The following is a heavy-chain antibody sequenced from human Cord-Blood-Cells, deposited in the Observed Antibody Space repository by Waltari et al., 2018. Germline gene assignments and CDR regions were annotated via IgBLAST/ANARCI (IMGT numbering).Heavy chain of an antibody. CDR2: IWYDGSNK. D-gene: IGHD2-21*01. CDR1: GFTFGSDG. V-gene: IGHV3-33*01. J-gene: IGHJ4*02. Sequence: QVQLVESGGGVVQPGRTLRLSFAASGFTFGSDGMHWVRQAPGKGLGWVAVIWYDGSNKYDADSVKGRFTISRDNSKNTLYLQMNSLRAEDTAVYYCARDGGESGSEGYDYWGQGTLVTVSS. CDR3: ARDGGESGSEGYDY.